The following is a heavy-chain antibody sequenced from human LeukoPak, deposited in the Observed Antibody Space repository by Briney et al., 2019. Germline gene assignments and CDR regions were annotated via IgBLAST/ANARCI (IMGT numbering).Heavy chain of an antibody. Sequence: GGSLRLSCAASGFTFSDYYMSWIRQAPGKGLEWVSSISSSSSYIYYADSVKGRFTISRDNAKNSLYLQMNSLRAEDTAVYYCARVAYYDFWSGPPAHYYYYYYMDVWGKGTTVTVSS. V-gene: IGHV3-11*06. CDR3: ARVAYYDFWSGPPAHYYYYYYMDV. CDR1: GFTFSDYY. D-gene: IGHD3-3*01. CDR2: ISSSSSYI. J-gene: IGHJ6*03.